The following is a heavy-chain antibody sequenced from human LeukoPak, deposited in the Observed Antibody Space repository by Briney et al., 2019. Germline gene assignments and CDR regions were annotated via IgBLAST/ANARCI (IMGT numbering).Heavy chain of an antibody. V-gene: IGHV4-4*09. D-gene: IGHD4-23*01. Sequence: SETLSLTCTVSGGSISSYYWSWIRQPPGKGLEWIGYIYTSGSTNYNPSLKRRVTISVDTSKNQFSLKLSSVTAADTAVYYCARHAYGGNYDYWGQGTLVTVSS. CDR1: GGSISSYY. CDR2: IYTSGST. J-gene: IGHJ4*02. CDR3: ARHAYGGNYDY.